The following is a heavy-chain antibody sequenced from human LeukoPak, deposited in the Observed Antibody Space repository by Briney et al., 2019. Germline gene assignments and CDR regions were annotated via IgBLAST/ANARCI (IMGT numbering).Heavy chain of an antibody. J-gene: IGHJ4*02. V-gene: IGHV1-46*01. CDR1: GYTFTSYY. CDR2: INPSGGST. D-gene: IGHD6-13*01. CDR3: ARVTRAAAFDY. Sequence: ASVKVSCKASGYTFTSYYMHWVRQAPGQGLEWMGIINPSGGSTSYAQKFQGRVTMTRDMSTSTDYMELSSLRSEDTAVYYCARVTRAAAFDYWGQGTLVTVSS.